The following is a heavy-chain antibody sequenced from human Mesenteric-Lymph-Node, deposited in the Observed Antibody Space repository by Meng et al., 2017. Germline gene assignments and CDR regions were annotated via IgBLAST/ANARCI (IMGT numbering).Heavy chain of an antibody. Sequence: GGSLRLSCAASGFTFSSYWMHWVRQAPGKGLVWVSRINSDGSSTSYADSVKGRFTISRDNAKNTLYLQMNSLRAEDTAVYYCAVMVATVLEPGDYWGQGTLVTVSS. V-gene: IGHV3-74*01. CDR3: AVMVATVLEPGDY. CDR2: INSDGSST. J-gene: IGHJ4*02. D-gene: IGHD5-12*01. CDR1: GFTFSSYW.